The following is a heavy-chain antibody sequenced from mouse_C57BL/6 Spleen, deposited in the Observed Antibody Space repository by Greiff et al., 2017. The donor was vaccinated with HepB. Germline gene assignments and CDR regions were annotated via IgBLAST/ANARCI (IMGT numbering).Heavy chain of an antibody. Sequence: QVQLQQPGAELVKPGASVKLSCKASGYTFTSYWMHWVKQRPGQGLEWIGMIHPNSGSTNYNEKFKSKATLTVDKSSSTAYMQLSSLTSEDSAVYDCARSRYYGPYAMDYWGQGTSVTVSS. CDR1: GYTFTSYW. CDR3: ARSRYYGPYAMDY. V-gene: IGHV1-64*01. CDR2: IHPNSGST. D-gene: IGHD1-2*01. J-gene: IGHJ4*01.